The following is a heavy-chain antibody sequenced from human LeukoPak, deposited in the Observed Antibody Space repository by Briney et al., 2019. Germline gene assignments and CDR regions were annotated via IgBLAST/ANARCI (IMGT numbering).Heavy chain of an antibody. Sequence: SVKVSCKASGGTFSSYAISGVRQAPGQGLEWMGGIIPIFGTANYAQKFQGRVTITTDESTSTAYMELSSLRSEDTAVYYCASFCTPDYYDSSGYLCYWGQGTLVTVSS. CDR2: IIPIFGTA. V-gene: IGHV1-69*05. CDR1: GGTFSSYA. CDR3: ASFCTPDYYDSSGYLCY. J-gene: IGHJ4*02. D-gene: IGHD3-22*01.